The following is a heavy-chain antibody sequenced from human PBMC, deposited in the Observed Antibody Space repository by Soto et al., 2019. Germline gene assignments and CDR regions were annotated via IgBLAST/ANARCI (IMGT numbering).Heavy chain of an antibody. J-gene: IGHJ6*02. CDR3: ARGGGYSSGWYLYYYYGMDV. V-gene: IGHV4-34*01. CDR1: GGSFCGYY. CDR2: INHSGST. D-gene: IGHD6-19*01. Sequence: LWETLSLTCAVYGGSFCGYYWSWIRQPPRKGLEWIGEINHSGSTNYNPSLKSRVTISVDTSKNQFSLKLSSVTAADTAVYYCARGGGYSSGWYLYYYYGMDVWGQGTTVTVSS.